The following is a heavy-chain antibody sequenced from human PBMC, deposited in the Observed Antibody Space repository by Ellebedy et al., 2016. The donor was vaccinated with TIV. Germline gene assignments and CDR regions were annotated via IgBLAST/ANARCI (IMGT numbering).Heavy chain of an antibody. CDR2: ISSSGKTI. Sequence: GESLKISXAASGFSFDNYYMSWIRQAPGKGLEWVSHISSSGKTIYYGDSVKGRFSISRDNTKNSLYLQMNSLRAEDTAVYYCVREYCGGGSCPFVADMDVWGQGTSVTVSS. J-gene: IGHJ6*02. CDR1: GFSFDNYY. CDR3: VREYCGGGSCPFVADMDV. D-gene: IGHD2-15*01. V-gene: IGHV3-11*01.